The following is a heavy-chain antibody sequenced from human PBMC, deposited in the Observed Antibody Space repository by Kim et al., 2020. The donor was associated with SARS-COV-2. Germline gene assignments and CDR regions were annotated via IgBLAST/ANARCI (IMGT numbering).Heavy chain of an antibody. J-gene: IGHJ6*02. CDR2: IWYDGSNK. CDR1: GFTFSSYG. CDR3: ARDRAARVGMDV. V-gene: IGHV3-33*01. D-gene: IGHD3-10*01. Sequence: GGSLRLSCAASGFTFSSYGMHWVRQAPGKGLEWVAVIWYDGSNKYYADSGKGRFTISRDNSKNTLYLQMNSLRAEDTAVYYCARDRAARVGMDVWGQGTTVTVSS.